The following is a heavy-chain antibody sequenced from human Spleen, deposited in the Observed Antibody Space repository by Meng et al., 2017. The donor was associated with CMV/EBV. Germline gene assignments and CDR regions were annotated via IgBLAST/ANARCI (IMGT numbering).Heavy chain of an antibody. Sequence: TVAGGSVRSSLYYWTWLRQPPGKGLEWIGYISYIGITNYNASLKSRVTISVDTSKNQFSLKLSSVTAADSAVYYCARDILEHNAYDMWGQGTMVTVSS. CDR3: ARDILEHNAYDM. CDR1: GGSVRSSLYY. J-gene: IGHJ3*02. V-gene: IGHV4-61*01. D-gene: IGHD1/OR15-1a*01. CDR2: ISYIGIT.